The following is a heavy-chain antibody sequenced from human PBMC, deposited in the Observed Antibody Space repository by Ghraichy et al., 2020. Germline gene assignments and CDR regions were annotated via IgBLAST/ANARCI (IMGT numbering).Heavy chain of an antibody. CDR3: ARGGGYRGYDPYYYYGMDV. CDR1: GGSISSYY. D-gene: IGHD5-12*01. V-gene: IGHV4-59*01. Sequence: GSLRLSCTVSGGSISSYYWSWIRQPPGKGLEWIGYIYYSGSTNYNPSLKSRVTISVDTSKNQFSLKLSSVTAADTAVDYCARGGGYRGYDPYYYYGMDVWGQGTTVTVSS. CDR2: IYYSGST. J-gene: IGHJ6*02.